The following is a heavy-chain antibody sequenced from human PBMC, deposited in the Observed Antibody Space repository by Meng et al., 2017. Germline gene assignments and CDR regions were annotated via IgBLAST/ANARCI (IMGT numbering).Heavy chain of an antibody. CDR3: ARLGGSYGEDAFDI. V-gene: IGHV1-2*02. CDR2: INPNSGGT. CDR1: GYTFTGYY. Sequence: VPVVQFGAAVKKPGASVKVSCKASGYTFTGYYMHWVRQAPGKGLEWMGWINPNSGGTNYAQKFQGRVTMTRDTSISTAYMELSRLRSDDTAVYYCARLGGSYGEDAFDIWGQGTMVTVSS. J-gene: IGHJ3*02. D-gene: IGHD1-26*01.